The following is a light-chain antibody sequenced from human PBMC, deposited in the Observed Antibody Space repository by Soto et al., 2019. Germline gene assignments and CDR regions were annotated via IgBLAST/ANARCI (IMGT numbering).Light chain of an antibody. Sequence: QSALTQPASVSGSPGQSITISCTGTSSDVGGYNYVSWYQHHPGKAPQLMIYDVSNRPSGVSNRFSGSKSGNTASLTISGLQAEDEADYYCNSYTSTSTSYVFGTGTKVTVL. CDR3: NSYTSTSTSYV. CDR1: SSDVGGYNY. J-gene: IGLJ1*01. CDR2: DVS. V-gene: IGLV2-14*03.